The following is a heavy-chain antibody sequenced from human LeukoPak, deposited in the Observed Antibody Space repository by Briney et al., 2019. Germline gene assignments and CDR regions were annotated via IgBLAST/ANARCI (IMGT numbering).Heavy chain of an antibody. D-gene: IGHD3-10*01. V-gene: IGHV4-34*01. CDR2: IYYSGST. CDR3: ASLRGQAYFDY. J-gene: IGHJ4*02. Sequence: SETLSLTCAVYGGSFSGYYWSWIRQPPGKGLEWIGSIYYSGSTYYNPSLKSRVTISVDTSKNQFSLKLSSVTAADTAVYYCASLRGQAYFDYWGQGTLVTVSS. CDR1: GGSFSGYY.